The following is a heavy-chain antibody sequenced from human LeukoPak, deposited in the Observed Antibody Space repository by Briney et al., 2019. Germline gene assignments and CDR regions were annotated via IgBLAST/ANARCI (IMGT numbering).Heavy chain of an antibody. Sequence: KTSETLSLTCTVSGGSISSYYWSWIRQPPGKGLEWIGYIYYSGSTNYNPSLKSRVTISVDTSKNQFSLKLSSVTAADTAVYYCARGLIRITMVRGVSWFDPWGQGTLVTVSS. CDR1: GGSISSYY. J-gene: IGHJ5*02. CDR2: IYYSGST. V-gene: IGHV4-59*08. D-gene: IGHD3-10*01. CDR3: ARGLIRITMVRGVSWFDP.